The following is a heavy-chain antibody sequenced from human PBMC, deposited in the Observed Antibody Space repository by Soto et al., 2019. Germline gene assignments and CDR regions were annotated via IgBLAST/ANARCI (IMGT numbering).Heavy chain of an antibody. Sequence: QVQLVQSGAEVKKPGASVRVSCKASGYPFSSYGITWVRQAPGQGLEWVGWISAYNGNTNYAQRLQGRVTMTTDTYTSTAYMELRSLRSDDTAMYYCARDGIGGLMPKYFWGQGTQVTVSS. CDR2: ISAYNGNT. CDR1: GYPFSSYG. V-gene: IGHV1-18*04. D-gene: IGHD3-9*01. J-gene: IGHJ4*02. CDR3: ARDGIGGLMPKYF.